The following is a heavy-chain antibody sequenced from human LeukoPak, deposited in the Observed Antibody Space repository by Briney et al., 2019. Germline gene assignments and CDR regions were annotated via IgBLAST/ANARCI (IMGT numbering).Heavy chain of an antibody. V-gene: IGHV3-48*04. Sequence: GGSLRLSCAASGFTFSSYSMNWVRQAPGKGLEWVSYISGGSSTIYYADSVKGRFTISRDNAKNSLYLQMNSLRAEDTAVYYCARNAFEIWGQGTMVTVSS. CDR2: ISGGSSTI. J-gene: IGHJ3*02. CDR1: GFTFSSYS. CDR3: ARNAFEI.